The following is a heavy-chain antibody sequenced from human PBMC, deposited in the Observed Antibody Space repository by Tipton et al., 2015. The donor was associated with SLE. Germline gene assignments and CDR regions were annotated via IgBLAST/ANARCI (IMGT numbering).Heavy chain of an antibody. CDR3: ARDDRWSYDY. Sequence: SCAASGFTFSSYAIGWVRHAPGQGLVWMGGIIPIFGTANYAQKCQGRVTITTDESTNTAYMELSSLRSEDTAVYYCARDDRWSYDYWGQGTLVTVSS. CDR2: IIPIFGTA. D-gene: IGHD1-26*01. J-gene: IGHJ4*02. CDR1: GFTFSSYA. V-gene: IGHV1-69*05.